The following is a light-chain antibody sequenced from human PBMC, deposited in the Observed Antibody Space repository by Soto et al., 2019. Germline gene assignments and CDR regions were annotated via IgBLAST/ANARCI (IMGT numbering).Light chain of an antibody. CDR2: EVS. CDR3: MQSIQLPIT. J-gene: IGKJ4*01. V-gene: IGKV2D-29*01. Sequence: DVVLTQTPRSLSVTPGQPASISCKSSQSLLYSDGRTYVYWHLQKPGQPPQLLIHEVSNRFSGVQDRFSGSGSGTDFTLKISRVEAEDVGVYYCMQSIQLPITFGGGTNVEIK. CDR1: QSLLYSDGRTY.